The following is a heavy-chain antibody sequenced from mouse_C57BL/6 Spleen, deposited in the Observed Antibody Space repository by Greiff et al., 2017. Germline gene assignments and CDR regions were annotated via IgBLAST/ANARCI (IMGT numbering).Heavy chain of an antibody. CDR1: GFTFSDAW. V-gene: IGHV6-6*01. CDR2: IRNKANNHAT. J-gene: IGHJ2*01. D-gene: IGHD2-4*01. Sequence: EVQVVESGGGLVQPGGSMKLSCAASGFTFSDAWMDWVRQSPEKGLEWVAEIRNKANNHATYYAESVKGRFTISRDDSKSSVYLQMNSLRAEDTGIYYCTHIYYDYDYYFDYWGQGTTLTVSS. CDR3: THIYYDYDYYFDY.